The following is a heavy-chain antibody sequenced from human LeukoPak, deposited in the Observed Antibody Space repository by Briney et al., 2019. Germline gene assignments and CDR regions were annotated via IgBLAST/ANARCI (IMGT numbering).Heavy chain of an antibody. J-gene: IGHJ3*02. CDR2: ISYDGSNK. V-gene: IGHV3-30*01. D-gene: IGHD1-26*01. CDR3: ARGPGPIAGAKNPFDI. Sequence: GGSLRLSCAASGFSFSDYYMGWIRQAPGKGLEWVAVISYDGSNKYYADSVKGRFTISGDKSKNTLYLQMNSLRPEDTAFYYCARGPGPIAGAKNPFDIWGQGTMVTVSS. CDR1: GFSFSDYY.